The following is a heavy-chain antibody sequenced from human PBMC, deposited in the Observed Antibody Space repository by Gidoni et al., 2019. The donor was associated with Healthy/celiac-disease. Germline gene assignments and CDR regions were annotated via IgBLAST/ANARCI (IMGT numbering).Heavy chain of an antibody. CDR2: IRSKANSYAT. CDR1: GFTFSGSA. V-gene: IGHV3-73*02. Sequence: VQLVESGGGLVQPGGSLNLSFAASGFTFSGSAMHWVRQASGKGLEWVGRIRSKANSYATAYAASVKGRFTISRDDSKNTAYLQMNSLKTEDTAVYYCTRGGYYFDYWGQGTLVTVSS. D-gene: IGHD3-16*01. J-gene: IGHJ4*02. CDR3: TRGGYYFDY.